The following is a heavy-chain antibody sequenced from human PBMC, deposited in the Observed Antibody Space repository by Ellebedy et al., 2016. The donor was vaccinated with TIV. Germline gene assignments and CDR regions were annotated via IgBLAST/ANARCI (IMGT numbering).Heavy chain of an antibody. J-gene: IGHJ4*02. Sequence: PGGSLRLSCAASGFSFSSFAMSWVRQAPGKGLEWVSAISASGPGTYYADSVKGRFTISRDNTKSTLFLQMNSLRAEDTAIYYCAKGRNSDYAHWGQGTLVTVSS. CDR2: ISASGPGT. V-gene: IGHV3-23*01. D-gene: IGHD4-11*01. CDR1: GFSFSSFA. CDR3: AKGRNSDYAH.